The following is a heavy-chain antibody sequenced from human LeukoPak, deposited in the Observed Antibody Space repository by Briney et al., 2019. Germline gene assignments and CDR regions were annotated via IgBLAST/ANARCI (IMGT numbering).Heavy chain of an antibody. CDR2: IIPIFGTA. V-gene: IGHV1-69*05. CDR1: GGTFSSYA. Sequence: SVKVSCKASGGTFSSYAISWVREAPGQGLEWMGGIIPIFGTANYAQKFQGRVTITTDESTSTAYMELSSLRSEDTAVYYCARSRNCGGDCSPYFDYWGQGTLVTVSS. J-gene: IGHJ4*02. CDR3: ARSRNCGGDCSPYFDY. D-gene: IGHD2-21*02.